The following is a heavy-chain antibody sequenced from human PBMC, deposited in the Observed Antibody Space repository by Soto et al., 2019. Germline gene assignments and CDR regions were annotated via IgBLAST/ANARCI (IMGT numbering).Heavy chain of an antibody. D-gene: IGHD3-10*01. V-gene: IGHV4-31*03. CDR1: GGSISSGGYY. CDR3: ARVRITMVRGVIINYYGMDV. J-gene: IGHJ6*02. CDR2: IYYSGST. Sequence: SETLSLTCTVSGGSISSGGYYWSWIRQHPGKGLEWIGYIYYSGSTYYNPSLKSRVTISVDTSKNQFPLKLSSVTAADTAVYYCARVRITMVRGVIINYYGMDVWGQGTTVTVSS.